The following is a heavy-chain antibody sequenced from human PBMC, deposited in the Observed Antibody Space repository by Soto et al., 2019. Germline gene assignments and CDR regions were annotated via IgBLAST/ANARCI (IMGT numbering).Heavy chain of an antibody. J-gene: IGHJ3*02. D-gene: IGHD3-22*01. V-gene: IGHV3-33*01. CDR3: ARSPTDSSGYYYGAFDI. Sequence: QVQLVESGGGVVQPGRSLRLSCAASGFTFSSYGMHWVRQAPGKGLEWVAVIWYDGSNKYYADYMKGRFTISRDNSKNTLYLQMNSLRAEDTAVYYCARSPTDSSGYYYGAFDIWGQGTMVTVSS. CDR2: IWYDGSNK. CDR1: GFTFSSYG.